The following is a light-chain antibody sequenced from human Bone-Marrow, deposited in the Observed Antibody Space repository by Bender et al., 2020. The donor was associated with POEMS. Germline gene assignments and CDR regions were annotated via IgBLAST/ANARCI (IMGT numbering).Light chain of an antibody. V-gene: IGLV2-23*02. Sequence: QSGLTQPASVSGSPGQSITISCSGTSTDVASYKLVSWYQHHPGKSPRLMIYEVSKRPSGVSDRFSGSKSGNTASLTISGLQAEDEADYYCCSYTGSSISVIFGGGTKLTVL. J-gene: IGLJ2*01. CDR1: STDVASYKL. CDR3: CSYTGSSISVI. CDR2: EVS.